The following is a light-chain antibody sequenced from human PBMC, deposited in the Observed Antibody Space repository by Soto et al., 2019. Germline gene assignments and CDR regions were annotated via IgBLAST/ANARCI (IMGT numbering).Light chain of an antibody. CDR2: GAS. Sequence: EIVLTQSPGTLSLSPGERATLSCRASRSVSSSYLAWYQQKPGQAPRLLIYGASSRATGIPDRFSGSGSGTDFTLTISRLEPEDFAVYYCQPYGSSRTFGQGTKV. CDR1: RSVSSSY. CDR3: QPYGSSRT. V-gene: IGKV3-20*01. J-gene: IGKJ1*01.